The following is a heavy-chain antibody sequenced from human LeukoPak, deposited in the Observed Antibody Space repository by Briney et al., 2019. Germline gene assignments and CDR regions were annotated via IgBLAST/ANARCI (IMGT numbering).Heavy chain of an antibody. CDR1: GGSFSNYY. D-gene: IGHD3-22*01. J-gene: IGHJ4*02. V-gene: IGHV4-4*07. CDR2: IYTSGTT. CDR3: ARAEAGSGYPDY. Sequence: SETLSLTCTVSGGSFSNYYWSWIRQPAGKGLEWVGRIYTSGTTNYNPSLKSRITMSLDTSKNLLSLKLSSVTAADTAVYYCARAEAGSGYPDYWGQGTLVTVSS.